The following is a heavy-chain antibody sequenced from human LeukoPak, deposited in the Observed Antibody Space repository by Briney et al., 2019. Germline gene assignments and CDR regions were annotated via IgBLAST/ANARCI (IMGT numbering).Heavy chain of an antibody. CDR1: GFTFRNYV. V-gene: IGHV3-23*01. D-gene: IGHD1-26*01. CDR3: ARGVGQDAFDI. CDR2: ISSSGGST. Sequence: GSLRLSCAASGFTFRNYVIHWVRQAPGKGLEWVSGISSSGGSTYYADSVKGRFTFSKDNSRNTLYLQMTDLRVEDTAVYYCARGVGQDAFDIWGQGTMVTVSS. J-gene: IGHJ3*02.